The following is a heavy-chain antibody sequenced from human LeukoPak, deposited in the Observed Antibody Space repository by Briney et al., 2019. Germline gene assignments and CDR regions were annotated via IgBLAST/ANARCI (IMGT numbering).Heavy chain of an antibody. CDR2: IGHSGTDT. J-gene: IGHJ4*02. V-gene: IGHV3-30*02. D-gene: IGHD2-8*02. CDR3: ARDLTERKYYIAF. Sequence: PGGSLRLSCAASGFTFSSFGIHWVRQAQGEGLEWVAYIGHSGTDTYYADSVKGRFTISRDNSKNTVHLQVNSLRAADTALYSCARDLTERKYYIAFWGQGTLVTVSS. CDR1: GFTFSSFG.